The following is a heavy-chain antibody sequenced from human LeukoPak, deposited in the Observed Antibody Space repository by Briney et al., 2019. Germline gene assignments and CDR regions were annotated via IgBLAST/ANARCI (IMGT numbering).Heavy chain of an antibody. D-gene: IGHD3-10*01. CDR2: IKLDVSET. V-gene: IGHV3-7*01. J-gene: IGHJ3*01. CDR1: GFTFSSYG. Sequence: GGSLRLSCAASGFTFSSYGMHWVRQAPGKGLEWVANIKLDVSETYYVDSVRGRFTISREDTKNSLYLQMDSLRAEDTAVYYCARKGNAFDFWGQGTMVTVSS. CDR3: ARKGNAFDF.